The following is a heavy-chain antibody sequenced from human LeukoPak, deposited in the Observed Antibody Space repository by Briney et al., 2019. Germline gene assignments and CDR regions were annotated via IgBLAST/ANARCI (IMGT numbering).Heavy chain of an antibody. V-gene: IGHV4-30-4*01. Sequence: PSETLSLTCTVSGGSISTGDYYWSWIRQPPGKGLGWIGYIYYSGSTSYNPSLKSRLTISVDTSKNQFTLKLRSVTAADTAVYYCAAQLVATADLDYWGQGTLVTVSS. CDR2: IYYSGST. D-gene: IGHD5-12*01. CDR1: GGSISTGDYY. J-gene: IGHJ4*02. CDR3: AAQLVATADLDY.